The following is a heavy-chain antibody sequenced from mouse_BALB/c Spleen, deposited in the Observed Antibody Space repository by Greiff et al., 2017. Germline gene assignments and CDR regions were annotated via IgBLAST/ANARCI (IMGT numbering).Heavy chain of an antibody. CDR1: GYTFTSYW. Sequence: LQQPGSELVRPGASVKLSCKASGYTFTSYWIHWVKQRPGQGLEWIGNIYPGSGSTNYDEKFKSKATLTVDTSSSTAYMQLSSLTSEDSAVYYCTRSYRYDGGGFAYWGQGTLVTVSA. J-gene: IGHJ3*01. CDR3: TRSYRYDGGGFAY. D-gene: IGHD2-14*01. V-gene: IGHV1S22*01. CDR2: IYPGSGST.